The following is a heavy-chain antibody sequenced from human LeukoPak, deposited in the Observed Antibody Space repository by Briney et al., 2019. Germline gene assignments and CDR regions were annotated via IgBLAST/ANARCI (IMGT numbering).Heavy chain of an antibody. Sequence: GGSLRLSCAASGFTVSSNYMNWVRQAPGKGLEWVSGIYRGGNTYYADSVKGRFTISRDNSKNTLYLQMNSLRAEDTAVYYCARLWFGELAFDYWGQGTLVTVSS. CDR2: IYRGGNT. D-gene: IGHD3-10*01. CDR1: GFTVSSNY. CDR3: ARLWFGELAFDY. V-gene: IGHV3-66*01. J-gene: IGHJ4*02.